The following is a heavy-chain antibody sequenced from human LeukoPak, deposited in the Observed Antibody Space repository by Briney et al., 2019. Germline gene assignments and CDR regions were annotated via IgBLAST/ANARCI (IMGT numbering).Heavy chain of an antibody. CDR3: ARDPGYSSGWYGNWFDP. V-gene: IGHV4-38-2*02. CDR2: IYHSGST. J-gene: IGHJ5*02. Sequence: SETLSLTCTVSGYSISSGYYWGWIRQPPGKGLEWIGSIYHSGSTYYNPSLKSRVTISVDTSKNQFSLKLSSVTAADTAVYYCARDPGYSSGWYGNWFDPWGQGTLVTVSS. D-gene: IGHD6-19*01. CDR1: GYSISSGYY.